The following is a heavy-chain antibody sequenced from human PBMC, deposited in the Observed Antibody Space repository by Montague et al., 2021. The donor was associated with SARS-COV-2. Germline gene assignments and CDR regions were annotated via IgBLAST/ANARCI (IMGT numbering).Heavy chain of an antibody. D-gene: IGHD1-26*01. CDR1: GGSIGSTSYY. V-gene: IGHV4-39*07. Sequence: SDTLSLTCTASGGSIGSTSYYWGWVRQPPGKGLDWIGSTYHSGRAYYNPSLKSRVTISIDTSKNQCSLKLSSVTAADTAVYYCPRGPESGTYWSGDYWGQGTLVTGSS. J-gene: IGHJ4*02. CDR3: PRGPESGTYWSGDY. CDR2: TYHSGRA.